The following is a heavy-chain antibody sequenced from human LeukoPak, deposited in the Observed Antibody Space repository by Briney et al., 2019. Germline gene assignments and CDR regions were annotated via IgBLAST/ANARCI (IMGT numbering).Heavy chain of an antibody. D-gene: IGHD3-10*01. CDR2: ISGSGGST. Sequence: GGSLRLSCAASEFTFSSYAMSWVRQAPGKGLEWVSAISGSGGSTYYADSVKGRFTISRDNSKNTLYLQMNSLRAEDTAVYYCAKDLNVLLWFGELLFFDYWGQGTLVAVSS. V-gene: IGHV3-23*01. CDR3: AKDLNVLLWFGELLFFDY. CDR1: EFTFSSYA. J-gene: IGHJ4*02.